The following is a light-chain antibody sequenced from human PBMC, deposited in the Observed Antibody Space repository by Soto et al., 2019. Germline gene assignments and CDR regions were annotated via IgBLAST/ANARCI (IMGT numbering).Light chain of an antibody. V-gene: IGKV1-5*03. CDR3: QHYNSYSEA. Sequence: DIQMTQSPYTLPASVGDRVTITCRASQTISGWLAWXXXXXXXAXXXVXXKAXTLKSGVPSRFSGSGSGTEFTLTISSLQPDDFATYYCQHYNSYSEAFGQGTKVDIK. CDR1: QTISGW. J-gene: IGKJ1*01. CDR2: KAX.